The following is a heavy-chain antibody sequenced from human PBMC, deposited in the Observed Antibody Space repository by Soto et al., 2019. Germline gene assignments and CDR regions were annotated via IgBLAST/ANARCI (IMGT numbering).Heavy chain of an antibody. CDR1: GFTFSNYW. CDR2: IKQDGSAK. D-gene: IGHD1-1*01. V-gene: IGHV3-7*04. CDR3: AGGTGWVHDY. J-gene: IGHJ4*02. Sequence: EVQLVESGAGLVQPGGSLRLSCAGSGFTFSNYWMNWVRQTPGKGLEWVANIKQDGSAKNYVESVKGRFTISRDNAKNLVYLQTNSLRAEDTAVYYCAGGTGWVHDYWGQGTLVTVSS.